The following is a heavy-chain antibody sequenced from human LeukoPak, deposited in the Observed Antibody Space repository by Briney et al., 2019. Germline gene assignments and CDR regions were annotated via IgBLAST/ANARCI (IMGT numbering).Heavy chain of an antibody. CDR3: ASGIATRLDP. D-gene: IGHD6-13*01. Sequence: SQTLSLTCAVPGDSVSSNSAAWHWIRLSPSRGLEWLGRTYFRSKWYNDYAVSVRSRITFSADTYQNQFSLQLNSVTPEDTAVYYCASGIATRLDPWGQGTLVTVSS. CDR1: GDSVSSNSAA. CDR2: TYFRSKWYN. V-gene: IGHV6-1*01. J-gene: IGHJ5*02.